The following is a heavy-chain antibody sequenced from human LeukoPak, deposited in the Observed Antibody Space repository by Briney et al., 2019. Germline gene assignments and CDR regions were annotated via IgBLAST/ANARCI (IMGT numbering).Heavy chain of an antibody. V-gene: IGHV4-39*01. CDR2: IYYSGST. J-gene: IGHJ5*02. CDR3: ARHAGYCSGGSCYACWFDP. Sequence: SETLSLTCTVSGGSIRSSSYYWGWIRQPPGKGLEWIGSIYYSGSTYYNPSLKSRVTISVDTSKNQFSLKLSSVTAADTAVYYCARHAGYCSGGSCYACWFDPWGQGTLVTVSS. CDR1: GGSIRSSSYY. D-gene: IGHD2-15*01.